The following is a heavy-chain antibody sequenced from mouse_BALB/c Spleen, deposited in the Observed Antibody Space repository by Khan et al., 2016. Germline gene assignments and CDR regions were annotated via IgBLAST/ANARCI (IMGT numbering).Heavy chain of an antibody. CDR3: AKRYYGSYARNY. CDR2: IWSGGST. D-gene: IGHD1-1*01. CDR1: GFSLNSYG. J-gene: IGHJ4*01. V-gene: IGHV2-5*01. Sequence: QVQLKESGPGLVQPSQSLSITCTVSGFSLNSYGVHWVRQSPGKGLEWLGVIWSGGSTDYNAASMTRLCITNDNSKSQVFFNLNSLQDDDSAICYCAKRYYGSYARNYCGQGTYVTVSS.